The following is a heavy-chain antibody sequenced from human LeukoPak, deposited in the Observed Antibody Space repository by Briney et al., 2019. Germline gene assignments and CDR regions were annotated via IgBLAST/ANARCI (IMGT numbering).Heavy chain of an antibody. Sequence: SVKVSCKASGGTFSSYAIGWVRQAPGQGLEWMGGIIPIFGTANYAQKFQGRVTITADESTSTAYMELSSLRSEDTAVYYCATLYDMIAMECYYYYYMDVWGKGTTVTVSS. V-gene: IGHV1-69*13. J-gene: IGHJ6*03. CDR3: ATLYDMIAMECYYYYYMDV. CDR2: IIPIFGTA. D-gene: IGHD2-21*01. CDR1: GGTFSSYA.